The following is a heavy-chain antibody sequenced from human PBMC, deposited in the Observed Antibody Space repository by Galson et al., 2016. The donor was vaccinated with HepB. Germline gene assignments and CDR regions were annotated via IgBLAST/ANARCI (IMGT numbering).Heavy chain of an antibody. J-gene: IGHJ4*02. CDR1: GGPFKNYP. D-gene: IGHD5-18*01. CDR2: SLPLLGAT. V-gene: IGHV1-69*11. CDR3: ARDYGYTYAYNY. Sequence: SVKVSCKASGGPFKNYPFAWVRQAPGQGLEWMGCSLPLLGATNYAQKFQDRVTITADESTSTVYMELTSLTSEDTATYYCARDYGYTYAYNYWCQGTLVTVSS.